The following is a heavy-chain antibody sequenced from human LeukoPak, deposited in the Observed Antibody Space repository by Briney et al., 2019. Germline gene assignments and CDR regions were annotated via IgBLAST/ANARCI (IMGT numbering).Heavy chain of an antibody. CDR2: INHSGST. V-gene: IGHV4-34*01. D-gene: IGHD1-7*01. Sequence: KPSETQSLTCAVYGGSFSGYYWSWIRQPPGKGLEWIGEINHSGSTNYNPSLKSRVTISVDTSKNQFSLKLSSVTAADTAVYYCARRGWDNWNYENYWGQGTLVTVSS. CDR3: ARRGWDNWNYENY. CDR1: GGSFSGYY. J-gene: IGHJ4*02.